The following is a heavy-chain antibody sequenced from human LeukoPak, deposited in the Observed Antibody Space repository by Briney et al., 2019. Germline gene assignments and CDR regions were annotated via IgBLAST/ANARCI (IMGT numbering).Heavy chain of an antibody. D-gene: IGHD3-22*01. Sequence: GGSLRLSCAASGFTFSSYAMSWVRQAPGKGLEWVSAISGSGGSTYYADSVKGRFTISRDNSKNTLYLQMNSLRAEDTAVYYCAKLLWYYYDSSAGVTDYWGQGTLVTVSS. CDR1: GFTFSSYA. J-gene: IGHJ4*02. V-gene: IGHV3-23*01. CDR3: AKLLWYYYDSSAGVTDY. CDR2: ISGSGGST.